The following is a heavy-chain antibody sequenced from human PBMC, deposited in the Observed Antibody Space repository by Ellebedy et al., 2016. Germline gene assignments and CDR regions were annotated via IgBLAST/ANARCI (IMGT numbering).Heavy chain of an antibody. Sequence: SVKVSCXASGGTFSSYAISWVRQAPGQGLEWMGGIIPIFGTANYAQKFQGRVTITADESTSTAYMELSSLRSDDTAVYYCARDGDGHKHFDYWGQGTLVTASS. D-gene: IGHD5-24*01. J-gene: IGHJ4*02. CDR2: IIPIFGTA. CDR1: GGTFSSYA. V-gene: IGHV1-69*13. CDR3: ARDGDGHKHFDY.